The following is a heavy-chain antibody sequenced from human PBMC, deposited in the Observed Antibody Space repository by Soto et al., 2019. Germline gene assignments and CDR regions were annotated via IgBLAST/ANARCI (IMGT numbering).Heavy chain of an antibody. CDR3: AKALGNPYYYYYMDV. V-gene: IGHV3-23*01. J-gene: IGHJ6*03. Sequence: EAQLLESGGGLVQPGGSLRLSCAASGFNFNIYAMTWVRQAPGKGLEWVSTISPGGDSTYFADSVKGRVTISRDNSKNTLSLQMNSLRAEDTATYFCAKALGNPYYYYYMDVWGTGTTVTVSS. D-gene: IGHD1-1*01. CDR1: GFNFNIYA. CDR2: ISPGGDST.